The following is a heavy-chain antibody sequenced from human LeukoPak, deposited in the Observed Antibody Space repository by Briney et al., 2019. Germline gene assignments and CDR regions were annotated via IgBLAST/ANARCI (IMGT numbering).Heavy chain of an antibody. V-gene: IGHV3-48*04. CDR1: GFTLSTYT. Sequence: GGSLRLSCAASGFTLSTYTMNWVRQAPGKGLEWVSYISFSGNNIYYADSVKGRFTISRDNTKNSLYLQMNSLRAEDTAVYYCARDRYCTATTCSPTGLAYWGQGTPVTVSS. CDR2: ISFSGNNI. J-gene: IGHJ4*02. D-gene: IGHD2-8*02. CDR3: ARDRYCTATTCSPTGLAY.